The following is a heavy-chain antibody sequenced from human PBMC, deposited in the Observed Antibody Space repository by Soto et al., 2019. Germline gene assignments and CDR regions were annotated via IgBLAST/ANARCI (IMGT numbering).Heavy chain of an antibody. J-gene: IGHJ6*02. Sequence: QVRLVESGGGVVQPGRSLRLSCAASGFPFSNYGMHWVRQPPGKGLEWVAVIWYDGSNQFYADSVKGRFTISRDNSKNMVYLQMNRLRAEDTALYYCASDQSGPFGDVWGQGTTVTVTS. D-gene: IGHD3-10*01. CDR3: ASDQSGPFGDV. V-gene: IGHV3-33*01. CDR2: IWYDGSNQ. CDR1: GFPFSNYG.